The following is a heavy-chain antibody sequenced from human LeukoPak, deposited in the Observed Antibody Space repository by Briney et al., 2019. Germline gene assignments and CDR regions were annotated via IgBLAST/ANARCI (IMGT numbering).Heavy chain of an antibody. CDR1: GFTFSSYA. J-gene: IGHJ2*01. CDR2: ISYDGSNK. D-gene: IGHD2-21*02. V-gene: IGHV3-30*04. Sequence: PGGSLRLSCAASGFTFSSYAMHWVRQAPGKGLEWVAVISYDGSNKYYADSVKGRFTISRDNSKNSLYLQMNSLRAEDTAVYYCARDHREYCGGDCYSTTYWYFDLWGRGTLVTVSS. CDR3: ARDHREYCGGDCYSTTYWYFDL.